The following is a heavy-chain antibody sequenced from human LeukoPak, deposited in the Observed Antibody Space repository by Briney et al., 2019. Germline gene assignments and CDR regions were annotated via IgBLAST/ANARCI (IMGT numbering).Heavy chain of an antibody. D-gene: IGHD4-17*01. Sequence: SETLSLTCAVYGGSFSNYYWTWIRQPPGKGLEWIGEGHHSGSTNYNPSLKTRVTISVDTSRSQFSLELTSVTAADTAVYYCARGSQWGDYAGFDPWGQGTLVTVSS. V-gene: IGHV4-34*01. CDR1: GGSFSNYY. J-gene: IGHJ5*02. CDR3: ARGSQWGDYAGFDP. CDR2: GHHSGST.